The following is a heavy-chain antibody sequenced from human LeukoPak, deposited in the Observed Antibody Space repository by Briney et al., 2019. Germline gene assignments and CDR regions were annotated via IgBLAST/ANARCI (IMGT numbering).Heavy chain of an antibody. D-gene: IGHD5-18*01. CDR2: ISGSGGST. CDR3: AKGVRGYNYGPSDY. CDR1: GFTFSSYA. Sequence: PGGSLRLSCAASGFTFSSYAMSWVRQAPGKGLEWVSAISGSGGSTYYADSVKGRFTISRDSSKNTLYLQMNSLRAEDTAVYYCAKGVRGYNYGPSDYWGQGTLVTVSS. J-gene: IGHJ4*02. V-gene: IGHV3-23*01.